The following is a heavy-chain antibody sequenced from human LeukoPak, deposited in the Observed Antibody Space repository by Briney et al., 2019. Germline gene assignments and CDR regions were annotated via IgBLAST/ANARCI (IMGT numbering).Heavy chain of an antibody. CDR3: AKSSIMFAAGRLGSIDF. Sequence: GRSLTLSCAASGFAFNDFAMYWVRQAPGKGLDWVALIRRDGSHKYYAHSIKGRFTISRDHSKNTLYLQMSSLRAEDTAVYYCAKSSIMFAAGRLGSIDFWGQGTLVTVSS. CDR2: IRRDGSHK. CDR1: GFAFNDFA. V-gene: IGHV3-33*06. J-gene: IGHJ4*02. D-gene: IGHD6-25*01.